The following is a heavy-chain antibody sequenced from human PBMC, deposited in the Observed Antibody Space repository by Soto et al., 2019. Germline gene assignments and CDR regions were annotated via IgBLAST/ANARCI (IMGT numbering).Heavy chain of an antibody. J-gene: IGHJ5*02. V-gene: IGHV1-69*06. CDR2: IIFIFGAP. D-gene: IGHD2-15*01. Sequence: QVQLVQSGAEVKTPGSSVEVSCKAAGDTFNSYVVSWVRQAPGQGLEWMGGIIFIFGAPNYAQKFQGRVTITADKSTNPAYMKLSGLRSDDTAIYYCARHRDIYTGLDPWGQGTLVTVYS. CDR3: ARHRDIYTGLDP. CDR1: GDTFNSYV.